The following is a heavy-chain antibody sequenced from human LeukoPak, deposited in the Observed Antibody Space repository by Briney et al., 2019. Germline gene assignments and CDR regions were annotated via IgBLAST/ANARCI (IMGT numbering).Heavy chain of an antibody. V-gene: IGHV4-34*01. D-gene: IGHD2-15*01. CDR3: ARTRLVVAAYYYYYMDV. CDR1: GASFSDYY. CDR2: VNHSGST. Sequence: SETLSLTCAVYGASFSDYYWSWIRQPPGKGLGWIGEVNHSGSTTYNPSLKSRVTISVDTSKNQFSLKVSSVTAADTAVYYCARTRLVVAAYYYYYMDVWGKGTTVTVSS. J-gene: IGHJ6*03.